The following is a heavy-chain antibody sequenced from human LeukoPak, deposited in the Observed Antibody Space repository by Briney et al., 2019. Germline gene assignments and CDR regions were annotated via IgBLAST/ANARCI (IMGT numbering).Heavy chain of an antibody. J-gene: IGHJ4*02. V-gene: IGHV1-46*01. Sequence: ASVKVSCKASGYTFTSYDINWVRQAPGQGLEWMGIINPSGGSTSYAQKFQGRVTMTRDMSTSTVYMELSSLRSEDTAVYYCARGHGSGSSYFDYWGQGTLVTVSS. D-gene: IGHD3-10*01. CDR2: INPSGGST. CDR1: GYTFTSYD. CDR3: ARGHGSGSSYFDY.